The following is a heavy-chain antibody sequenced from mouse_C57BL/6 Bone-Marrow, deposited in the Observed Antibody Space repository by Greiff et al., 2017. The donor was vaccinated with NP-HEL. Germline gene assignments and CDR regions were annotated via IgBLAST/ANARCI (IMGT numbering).Heavy chain of an antibody. CDR2: ISDGGSYT. CDR3: ARASGLYYAMDY. CDR1: GFTFSSYA. D-gene: IGHD3-2*02. Sequence: VQLKESGGGLVKPGGSLKLSCAASGFTFSSYAMSWVRQTPEKRLEWVATISDGGSYTYYPDNVKGRFTISRDNAKNNLYLQMSHLKSEDAAMYYCARASGLYYAMDYWGQGTSVTVSS. J-gene: IGHJ4*01. V-gene: IGHV5-4*01.